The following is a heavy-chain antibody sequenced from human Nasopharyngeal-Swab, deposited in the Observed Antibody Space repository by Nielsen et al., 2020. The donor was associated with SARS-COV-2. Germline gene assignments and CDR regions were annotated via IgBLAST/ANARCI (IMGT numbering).Heavy chain of an antibody. Sequence: SETLSLTCTVSGGSISRSGYYWGWIRQSPGKGLEWIGNIYYSGATYYNPSLKSRLTISVDTSKNQFSLKLSSVTAADTAVYSCARAGHNSVYYYSFDSWGQGTLVTVSS. J-gene: IGHJ4*02. CDR1: GGSISRSGYY. D-gene: IGHD3-22*01. CDR2: IYYSGAT. V-gene: IGHV4-39*01. CDR3: ARAGHNSVYYYSFDS.